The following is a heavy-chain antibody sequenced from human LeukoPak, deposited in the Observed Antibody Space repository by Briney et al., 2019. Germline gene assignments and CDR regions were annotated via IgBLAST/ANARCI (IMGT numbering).Heavy chain of an antibody. CDR1: GGSISSSRYY. Sequence: PSETLSLTCTVSGGSISSSRYYWGWIRQPPGKGLEWIGSIYYSGSTYYNSSLKSRVTISVDTSKNEFSLKLSSVTAADTAVYYCARHLGYSYGYIPYYGMDVWGQGTTVTVSS. CDR2: IYYSGST. D-gene: IGHD5-18*01. J-gene: IGHJ6*02. V-gene: IGHV4-39*01. CDR3: ARHLGYSYGYIPYYGMDV.